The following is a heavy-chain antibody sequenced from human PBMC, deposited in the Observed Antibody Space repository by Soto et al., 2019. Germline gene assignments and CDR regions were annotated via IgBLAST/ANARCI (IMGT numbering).Heavy chain of an antibody. Sequence: QVQLQESGPGLVKPSQTLSLTCTVSGGSISSGHYKWSWIRQPPGKGLEWIGYIYNSGYTYNNPSLKSRVTISLDTSTQFSLNLSSLTAADTAGYYCARSDDYVAFEYWGQGTLVTVSS. V-gene: IGHV4-30-4*01. D-gene: IGHD4-17*01. CDR3: ARSDDYVAFEY. CDR2: IYNSGYT. CDR1: GGSISSGHYK. J-gene: IGHJ4*02.